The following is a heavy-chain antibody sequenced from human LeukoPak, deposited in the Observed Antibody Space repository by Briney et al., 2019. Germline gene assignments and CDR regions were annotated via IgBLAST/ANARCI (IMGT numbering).Heavy chain of an antibody. CDR1: GFTFSSYA. CDR3: AKRPDRSYYDRTGYYYFDY. D-gene: IGHD3-22*01. V-gene: IGHV3-23*01. CDR2: IGGLGGST. Sequence: GGSLRLSCAASGFTFSSYAMSWVRQAPGKGLEWVSSIGGLGGSTFYAVSVKGRFTISRDNSKNTPYLQMNSLRAEDTAVYYCAKRPDRSYYDRTGYYYFDYWGQGTPVTVSS. J-gene: IGHJ4*02.